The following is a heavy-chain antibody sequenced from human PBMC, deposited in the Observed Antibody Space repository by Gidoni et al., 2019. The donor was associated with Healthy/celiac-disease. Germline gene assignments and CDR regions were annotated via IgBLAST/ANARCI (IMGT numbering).Heavy chain of an antibody. D-gene: IGHD2-15*01. J-gene: IGHJ4*02. V-gene: IGHV3-49*04. Sequence: EVQLVESGGGLVQPGRSLRLSCTASGFTFGDYAMSWVRQAPGKGLEWVGFIRSKAYGGTTEYAASVKGRFTISRDDSKSIAYLQMNSLKTEDTAVYYCTSIVVVVAATLDYWGQGTLVTVSS. CDR2: IRSKAYGGTT. CDR3: TSIVVVVAATLDY. CDR1: GFTFGDYA.